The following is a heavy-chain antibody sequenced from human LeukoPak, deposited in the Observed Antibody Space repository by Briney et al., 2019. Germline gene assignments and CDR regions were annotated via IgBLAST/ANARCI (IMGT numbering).Heavy chain of an antibody. CDR3: ARDTSSTSCYFD. J-gene: IGHJ4*02. CDR1: GFTFSSYS. D-gene: IGHD2-2*01. Sequence: GGSLRLSCAASGFTFSSYSMNWVRQAPGKGLEWVSSISSSSSYIYYADSVKGRFTISRDNAKNSLYLQMNSLRAEDTAVYYCARDTSSTSCYFDWGQGTLVTVSS. V-gene: IGHV3-21*01. CDR2: ISSSSSYI.